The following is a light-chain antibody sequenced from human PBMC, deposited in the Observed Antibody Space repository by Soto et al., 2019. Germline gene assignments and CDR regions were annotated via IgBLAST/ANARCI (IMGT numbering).Light chain of an antibody. CDR1: RTINTY. J-gene: IGKJ4*01. CDR2: GAS. Sequence: DVRMTQSPSSLSASVGDTITITCRASRTINTYLNWFQQKPGEPPRLLIYGASTLHDGVPSRFSGSGSGADFTHAIGVLQAEDFASYHCQQTYSDHSFGGGTKV. V-gene: IGKV1-39*01. CDR3: QQTYSDHS.